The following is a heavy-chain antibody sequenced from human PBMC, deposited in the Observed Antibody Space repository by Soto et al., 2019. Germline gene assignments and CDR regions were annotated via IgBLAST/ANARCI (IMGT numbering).Heavy chain of an antibody. CDR3: AGNYDYVWGSYRLY. V-gene: IGHV4-39*01. J-gene: IGHJ4*02. Sequence: PSETLSLTCTVSGGSISSSSYYWGWIRQPPGKGLEWIGSIYYSGSTYYNPSLKSRVTISVDTSKNQFSLKLSSVTAADTAVYYCAGNYDYVWGSYRLYWGQGTLVTAPQ. CDR1: GGSISSSSYY. D-gene: IGHD3-16*02. CDR2: IYYSGST.